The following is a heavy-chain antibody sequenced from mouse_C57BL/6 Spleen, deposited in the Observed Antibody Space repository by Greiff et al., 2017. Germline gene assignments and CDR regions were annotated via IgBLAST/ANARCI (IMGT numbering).Heavy chain of an antibody. CDR3: AIHLYYAMDY. Sequence: VQLQQPGAELVKPGASVKVSCTASGYTFTSYWMHWVQQRPGQGLEWIGRITPSDSDTNYNQKFKGKATLTVDKSSSTAYMQLSSLTAEDSAVYYCAIHLYYAMDYWGQGTSVTVSS. CDR1: GYTFTSYW. V-gene: IGHV1-74*01. J-gene: IGHJ4*01. CDR2: ITPSDSDT.